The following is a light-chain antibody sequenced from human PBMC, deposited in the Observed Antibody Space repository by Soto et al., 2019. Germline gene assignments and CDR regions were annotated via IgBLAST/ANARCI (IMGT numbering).Light chain of an antibody. Sequence: DIQLTQSPSSLSASVGDRVTITCRASQGITPYLAWYQQKPGKVPKILVHSATTLHAGVPSRFSGGGSGTRFTLTISSIQPEDFATYYCQSYNRAPFTFGGGTKVE. CDR2: SAT. CDR1: QGITPY. V-gene: IGKV1-27*01. J-gene: IGKJ4*01. CDR3: QSYNRAPFT.